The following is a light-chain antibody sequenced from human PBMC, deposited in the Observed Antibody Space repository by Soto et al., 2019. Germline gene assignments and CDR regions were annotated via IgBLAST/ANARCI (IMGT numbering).Light chain of an antibody. Sequence: EIVMTQSPATLSVSPGERATLSCRASQSVRDNLAWYQQKPGQAPGLLIYGTSIRATGIPARFSGSGSDTEFTLTISNLQSEDFATYYCHQYDDWPLTFGPGTKVDI. J-gene: IGKJ3*01. V-gene: IGKV3-15*01. CDR2: GTS. CDR1: QSVRDN. CDR3: HQYDDWPLT.